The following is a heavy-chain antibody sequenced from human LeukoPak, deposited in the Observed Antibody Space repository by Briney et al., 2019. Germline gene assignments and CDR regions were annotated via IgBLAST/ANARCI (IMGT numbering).Heavy chain of an antibody. CDR3: ARGELDLGYCSSTSCPFAAFDI. CDR1: GGTFSSYA. J-gene: IGHJ3*02. CDR2: IIPIFGTA. D-gene: IGHD2-2*01. Sequence: SVKVSCKASGGTFSSYAISWVRQAPGQGLEWMGGIIPIFGTANYAQKFQGRVTITADESTSTAYMELSSLRSEDTAVYYCARGELDLGYCSSTSCPFAAFDIWGQGTMVTVSS. V-gene: IGHV1-69*13.